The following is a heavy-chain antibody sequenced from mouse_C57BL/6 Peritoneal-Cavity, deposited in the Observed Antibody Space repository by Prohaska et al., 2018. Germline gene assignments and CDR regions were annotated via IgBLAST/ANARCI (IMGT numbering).Heavy chain of an antibody. CDR3: ARNSGSYYDSSDWYFEV. CDR1: GYTFTDYY. V-gene: IGHV1-84*01. Sequence: QIQLQQSGPELVKPGASVQISCKASGYTFTDYYINWVKQRPGQGLEWIGWIYPGSGNTKYNEKFKGKATLTVDTSSSTAYMQLSSLTSEDSAVYLCARNSGSYYDSSDWYFEVWGTGTTVTVAS. J-gene: IGHJ1*03. D-gene: IGHD1-1*01. CDR2: IYPGSGNT.